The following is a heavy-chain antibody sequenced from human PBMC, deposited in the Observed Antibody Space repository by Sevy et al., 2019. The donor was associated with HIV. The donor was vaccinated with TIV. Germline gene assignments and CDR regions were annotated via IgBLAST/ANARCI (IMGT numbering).Heavy chain of an antibody. CDR2: IYDSGST. V-gene: IGHV4-39*01. Sequence: SETLSLTCTVSGGSISSSSYYWGWIRQPPGKGLEWIGSIYDSGSTYYNPSLKSRVTISVDTSKNQLSLKLSSVTAADTAVYYCARRRSIAVADYYFDYWGQGTLVTVSS. J-gene: IGHJ4*02. D-gene: IGHD6-19*01. CDR3: ARRRSIAVADYYFDY. CDR1: GGSISSSSYY.